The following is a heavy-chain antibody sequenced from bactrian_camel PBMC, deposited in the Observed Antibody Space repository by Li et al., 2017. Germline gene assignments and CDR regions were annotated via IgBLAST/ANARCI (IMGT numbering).Heavy chain of an antibody. CDR2: IDRDGRS. CDR3: ATRGSLPCALVSSFRD. CDR1: VYTTGFWC. D-gene: IGHD4*01. Sequence: HVQLVESGGGTVQHGESRRLSCTSNVYTTGFWCMAWFRHGRGKQGEGVATIDRDGRSSYADSVKGRFTISKDTAKNILDLQMNSLKPEDTAMYYCATRGSLPCALVSSFRDWGRGTQVTVS. V-gene: IGHV3S53*01. J-gene: IGHJ4*01.